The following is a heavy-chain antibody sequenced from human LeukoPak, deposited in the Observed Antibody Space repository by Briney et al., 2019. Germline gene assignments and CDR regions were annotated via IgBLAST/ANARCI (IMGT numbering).Heavy chain of an antibody. V-gene: IGHV4-4*07. CDR2: IYTSGST. J-gene: IGHJ4*02. D-gene: IGHD2-8*01. CDR3: AALRNGVRFPVDY. CDR1: GGSISSYY. Sequence: SETLSLTCTVSGGSISSYYWSWIRQPAGKGLEWIGRIYTSGSTNYNPSLKSRVTMSVAMSNNQFSLKLSSVTAADTAVYYCAALRNGVRFPVDYWGQGTLVTVSS.